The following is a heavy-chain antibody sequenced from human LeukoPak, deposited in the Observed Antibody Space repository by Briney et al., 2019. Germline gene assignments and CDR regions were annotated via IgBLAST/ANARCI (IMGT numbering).Heavy chain of an antibody. CDR3: TTDGSEWEPTADDAFDI. Sequence: GGSLRLSCAASGFTFSDYYMSWIRQAPGKGLEWVSYISSSGSTIYYADSVKGRFTISRDNAKNSLYLQMNSLRAEDAAVYYCTTDGSEWEPTADDAFDIWGQGTMVTVSS. CDR2: ISSSGSTI. CDR1: GFTFSDYY. V-gene: IGHV3-11*01. J-gene: IGHJ3*02. D-gene: IGHD1-26*01.